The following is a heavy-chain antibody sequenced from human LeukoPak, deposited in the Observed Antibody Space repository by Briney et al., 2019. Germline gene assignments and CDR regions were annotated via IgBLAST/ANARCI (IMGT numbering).Heavy chain of an antibody. D-gene: IGHD3-22*01. V-gene: IGHV4-59*01. CDR1: GGPLTSYY. CDR2: IYYSGST. Sequence: PWETLSLTCTVSGGPLTSYYWSWIRQPPGKGLEWFGSIYYSGSTNYSPSLKSRVTISLHTSKNKFSLKLTSVTAADTAVYDVARGFADSSGYLLSCFDYWGQGTLVTVSS. J-gene: IGHJ4*02. CDR3: ARGFADSSGYLLSCFDY.